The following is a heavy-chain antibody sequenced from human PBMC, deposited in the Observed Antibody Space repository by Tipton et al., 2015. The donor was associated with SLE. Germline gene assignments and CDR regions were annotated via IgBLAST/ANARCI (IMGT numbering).Heavy chain of an antibody. Sequence: SLRLSCAASGFTFSAYVMHWVRQTPGKGLEWVAFISYDGSNKYYADSVKGRFTISRDNSKNTLYLQMNSLRAEDTAVYYCARDNYYDFWSGYSQYNWFDPWGQGTLVTVSS. CDR2: ISYDGSNK. CDR3: ARDNYYDFWSGYSQYNWFDP. CDR1: GFTFSAYV. J-gene: IGHJ5*02. D-gene: IGHD3-3*01. V-gene: IGHV3-30*04.